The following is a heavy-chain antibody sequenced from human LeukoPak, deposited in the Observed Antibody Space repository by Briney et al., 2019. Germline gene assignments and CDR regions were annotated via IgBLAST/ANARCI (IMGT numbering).Heavy chain of an antibody. J-gene: IGHJ4*02. CDR1: GFTFSSFA. V-gene: IGHV3-23*01. CDR3: ARLYRVNIVGDFDY. Sequence: GGSLRLSCAASGFTFSSFAMSWVRQAPGKGLEWVSAISGSGGSTYYADSVKGRFTISREDSKNTLYLQMNSLRAEDTAVYYCARLYRVNIVGDFDYWGQGTLVTVSS. CDR2: ISGSGGST. D-gene: IGHD1-26*01.